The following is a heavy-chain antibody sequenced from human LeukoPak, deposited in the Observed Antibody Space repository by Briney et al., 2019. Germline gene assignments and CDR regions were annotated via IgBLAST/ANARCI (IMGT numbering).Heavy chain of an antibody. Sequence: PSETLSLTCSVSDGSVSSGSYYLNWIRQPPGKGLEWIGQIYDSGNTNYNPSLKSRVTMSVDTSKNQVSLKLSSVTAADTAVYYCARGRGWLPPGRGQGTLVTVSS. D-gene: IGHD5-12*01. J-gene: IGHJ4*02. V-gene: IGHV4-61*01. CDR1: DGSVSSGSYY. CDR3: ARGRGWLPPG. CDR2: IYDSGNT.